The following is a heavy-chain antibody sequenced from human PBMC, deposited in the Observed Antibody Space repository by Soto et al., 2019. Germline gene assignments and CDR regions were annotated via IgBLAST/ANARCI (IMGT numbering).Heavy chain of an antibody. J-gene: IGHJ4*02. CDR3: ARAKGYYHTSASDS. Sequence: VRLVESGGALVQPGGSLRLSCATSGFTFANFEFSWVRQAPGKGLEWISYISSNSNYKNHADSVRGRFTISRDNAKNSLYLQMNSLRAEDTAVYYCARAKGYYHTSASDSWGQGTLVTVSS. CDR2: ISSNSNYK. D-gene: IGHD3-22*01. CDR1: GFTFANFE. V-gene: IGHV3-11*06.